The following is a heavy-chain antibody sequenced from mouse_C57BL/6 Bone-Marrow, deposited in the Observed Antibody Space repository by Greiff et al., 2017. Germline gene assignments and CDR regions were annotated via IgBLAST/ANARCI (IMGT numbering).Heavy chain of an antibody. CDR3: ARPYYSNYWYFDV. CDR2: IYPGSGST. Sequence: QVQLQQPGAELVKPGASVKMSCQASGYTFTSYWITWVKQRPGQGLEWIGDIYPGSGSTNYNEKFKSKATLTVDTTSSTAYMQLSSLTSEDSAVYYCARPYYSNYWYFDVWCTGTTVTVSA. CDR1: GYTFTSYW. V-gene: IGHV1-55*01. D-gene: IGHD2-5*01. J-gene: IGHJ1*03.